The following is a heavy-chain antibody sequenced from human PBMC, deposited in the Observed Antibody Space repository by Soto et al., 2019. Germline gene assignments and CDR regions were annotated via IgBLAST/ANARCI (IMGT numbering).Heavy chain of an antibody. CDR1: GDSVSSNSAG. CDR2: TYYRSSWYD. CDR3: ARGSWDDVSGHYYMDV. V-gene: IGHV6-1*01. J-gene: IGHJ6*03. Sequence: QVPLQLSGPGLVKPSQTLSLTCAISGDSVSSNSAGWNWIRQTPSRGLEWLGRTYYRSSWYDNYAVSVKSRITIHPDTSKNQFSLQLSSVTPEDTAMYYCARGSWDDVSGHYYMDVWAKGTTVTVSS. D-gene: IGHD1-1*01.